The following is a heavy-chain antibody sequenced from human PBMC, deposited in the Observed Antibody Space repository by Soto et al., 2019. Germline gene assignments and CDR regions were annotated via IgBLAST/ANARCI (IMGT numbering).Heavy chain of an antibody. CDR2: IYWDDDK. D-gene: IGHD1-1*01. Sequence: QITLEESGPPRVKPTQTLTLTCIFSGFSLSTSGVGVGWIRQPPGKALEWLAFIYWDDDKSYNPSLRSRLTITKDTSRHPVAITFTNMEPVVTATYFGAHRASLHGNLDGGYFDSWGQGALVTVSS. V-gene: IGHV2-5*02. CDR3: AHRASLHGNLDGGYFDS. J-gene: IGHJ4*02. CDR1: GFSLSTSGVG.